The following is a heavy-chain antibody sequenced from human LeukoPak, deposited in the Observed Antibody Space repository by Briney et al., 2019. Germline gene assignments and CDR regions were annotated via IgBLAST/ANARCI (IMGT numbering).Heavy chain of an antibody. D-gene: IGHD3-22*01. Sequence: WASVKVSCKASGYTFTSYGISWVRQAPGQGLEWMGWISAYNGNTNYAQKLQGRVTMTTDTSTGTAYMELRSLRSDDTAVYYCARDPPSYDYYDSSGADYWGQGTLVTVSS. CDR1: GYTFTSYG. J-gene: IGHJ4*02. V-gene: IGHV1-18*01. CDR3: ARDPPSYDYYDSSGADY. CDR2: ISAYNGNT.